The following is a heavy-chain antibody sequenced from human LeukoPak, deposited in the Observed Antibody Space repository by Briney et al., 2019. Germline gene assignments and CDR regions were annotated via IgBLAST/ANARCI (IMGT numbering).Heavy chain of an antibody. CDR1: GFMFDTYI. J-gene: IGHJ4*02. CDR3: ARVSARGYDY. D-gene: IGHD5-18*01. CDR2: INSINAV. V-gene: IGHV3-48*01. Sequence: GSLRLSCAASGFMFDTYIMTWVRQAPGKGLEWTSYINSINAVYYTDSVQGRFNISRDNAKNSLYLQMNSLRVEDTAMYYCARVSARGYDYWGRGTLVTVSS.